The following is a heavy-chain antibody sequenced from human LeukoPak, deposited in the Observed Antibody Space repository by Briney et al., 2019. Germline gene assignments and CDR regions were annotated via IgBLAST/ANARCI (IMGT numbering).Heavy chain of an antibody. J-gene: IGHJ4*02. CDR3: TTGRRPGRYCSGGSCRPYFDY. D-gene: IGHD2-15*01. CDR2: IKSKTDGGTT. CDR1: GFTFSSAW. V-gene: IGHV3-15*01. Sequence: GGSLRLSCAASGFTFSSAWMSWVRQAPGKGLEWVGRIKSKTDGGTTDYAAPVKGRFTISRDDSKNTLYLQMNSLKTEDTAVYYCTTGRRPGRYCSGGSCRPYFDYWGQGTLVTVSS.